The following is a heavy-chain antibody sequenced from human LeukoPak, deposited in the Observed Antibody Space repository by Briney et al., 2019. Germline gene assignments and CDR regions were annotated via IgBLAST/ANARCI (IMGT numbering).Heavy chain of an antibody. J-gene: IGHJ2*01. Sequence: PSDTLSLTCAVSGYSISSSHWWGWIRPPPGKGLEWIGYIYYSGSIYYNPSLKSRVTMSVDTSKNQFSLKLSSVTAVDTAVYYCARSRVTTGTTFDLWGRGALVTVSS. D-gene: IGHD1-1*01. CDR1: GYSISSSHW. CDR2: IYYSGSI. CDR3: ARSRVTTGTTFDL. V-gene: IGHV4-28*05.